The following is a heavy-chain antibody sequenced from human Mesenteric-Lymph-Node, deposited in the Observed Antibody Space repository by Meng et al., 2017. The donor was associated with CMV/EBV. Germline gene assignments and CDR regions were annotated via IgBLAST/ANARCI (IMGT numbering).Heavy chain of an antibody. V-gene: IGHV4-31*02. J-gene: IGHJ4*02. Sequence: SGGSILGGGYSWTWVRQFPGKALEWIAYIHHSGTTSHNPSLRSRVSISVDTSKNQFSLRLSSVTAADTAVYFCARQLDDFWSGYPLNSWGRGTLVTVSS. CDR3: ARQLDDFWSGYPLNS. CDR2: IHHSGTT. CDR1: GGSILGGGYS. D-gene: IGHD3-3*01.